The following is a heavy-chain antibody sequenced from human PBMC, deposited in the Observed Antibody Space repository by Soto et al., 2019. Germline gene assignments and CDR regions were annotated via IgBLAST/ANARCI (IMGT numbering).Heavy chain of an antibody. J-gene: IGHJ5*02. Sequence: QVQLQESGPGLVKPSETLSLTCTVSGGSISSYYWSWIRQPPGKGLEWIGYIYYSGSTNYNPSLKSRVTISVDTSKNQFSLKLSSVTAADTAVYYCARAFEGWFDPWGQGTLVTVSS. CDR2: IYYSGST. V-gene: IGHV4-59*01. D-gene: IGHD3-9*01. CDR3: ARAFEGWFDP. CDR1: GGSISSYY.